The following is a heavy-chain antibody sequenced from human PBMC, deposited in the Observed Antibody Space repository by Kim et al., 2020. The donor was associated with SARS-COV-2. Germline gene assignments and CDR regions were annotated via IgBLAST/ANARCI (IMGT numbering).Heavy chain of an antibody. CDR1: GFTFSSYD. Sequence: GGSLRLSCAASGFTFSSYDMHWVRQATGKGLEWVSAIGTAGDTYYPGSVKGRFTISRENAKNSLYLQMNSLRAGDTAVYYCARGYPSYYGFLEWMDYYYYGMDVGGQGATVTVSS. CDR3: ARGYPSYYGFLEWMDYYYYGMDV. V-gene: IGHV3-13*04. D-gene: IGHD3-3*01. CDR2: IGTAGDT. J-gene: IGHJ6*02.